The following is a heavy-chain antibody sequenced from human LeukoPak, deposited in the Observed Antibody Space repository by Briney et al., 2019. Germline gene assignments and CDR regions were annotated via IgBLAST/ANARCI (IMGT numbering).Heavy chain of an antibody. D-gene: IGHD3-10*01. J-gene: IGHJ4*02. CDR2: IIPSFGTI. V-gene: IGHV1-69*13. Sequence: ASVKVSCKASGGTFSSYAISWVRQAPGQGLEWMGGIIPSFGTINYAQKFQGRVTITADESTSTAYMDLSSLRSEDTAVYYCARGSRKGWFGELSYYFESWGQGTQVTVSS. CDR3: ARGSRKGWFGELSYYFES. CDR1: GGTFSSYA.